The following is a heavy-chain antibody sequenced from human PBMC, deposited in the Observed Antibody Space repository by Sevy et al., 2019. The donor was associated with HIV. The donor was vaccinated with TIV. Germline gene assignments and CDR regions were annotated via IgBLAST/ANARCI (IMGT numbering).Heavy chain of an antibody. J-gene: IGHJ4*02. V-gene: IGHV3-49*04. D-gene: IGHD3-10*01. CDR1: GFTFGDYA. Sequence: GGSLRLSCTASGFTFGDYAMSWVRQAPGKGLEWVGFIRSNAYGGTTEYAASVKGRFTISRDDSKSIAYLQMNSLKTEDTAVYYCTREHYGSGSFFDYWGQGTLVTVSS. CDR3: TREHYGSGSFFDY. CDR2: IRSNAYGGTT.